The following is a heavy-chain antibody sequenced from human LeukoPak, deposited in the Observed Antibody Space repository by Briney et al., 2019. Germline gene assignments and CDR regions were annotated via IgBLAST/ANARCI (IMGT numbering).Heavy chain of an antibody. CDR2: IYYSEST. CDR1: GGSISSYY. D-gene: IGHD2-21*01. V-gene: IGHV4-59*08. J-gene: IGHJ4*02. Sequence: PSETLSLTCTVSGGSISSYYWSWIRQPPGKGLEWIGYIYYSESTNYNPSLKSRVTISVDTSKNQFSLKLSSVTAADTAVYYCARRHTAAADGFDYWGQGTLVTVSS. CDR3: ARRHTAAADGFDY.